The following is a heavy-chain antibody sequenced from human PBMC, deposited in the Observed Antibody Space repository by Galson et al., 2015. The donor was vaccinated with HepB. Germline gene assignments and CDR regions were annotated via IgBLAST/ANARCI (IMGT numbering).Heavy chain of an antibody. CDR1: GFTFSSYA. D-gene: IGHD2-15*01. CDR3: ARDSELIVVVRWGGGWHYFDY. Sequence: SLRLSCAASGFTFSSYAMHWVRQAPGKGLEWVAVISYDGSNKYYADSVKGRFTISRDNSKNTLYLQMNSLRAEDTAVYYCARDSELIVVVRWGGGWHYFDYWGQGTLVTVSS. CDR2: ISYDGSNK. J-gene: IGHJ4*02. V-gene: IGHV3-30*04.